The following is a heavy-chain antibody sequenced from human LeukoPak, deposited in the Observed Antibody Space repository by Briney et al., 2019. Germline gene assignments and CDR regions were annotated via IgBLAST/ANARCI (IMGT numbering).Heavy chain of an antibody. CDR2: INSDGSST. D-gene: IGHD4-17*01. CDR3: ARWETTVTTLDY. J-gene: IGHJ4*02. V-gene: IGHV3-74*01. CDR1: GFTFSSYW. Sequence: PGGSLRLSCAASGFTFSSYWMHWVRQAPGKGLVWVSRINSDGSSTTYADSVKGRFAISRDNAKNTLYLQMNSLRAEDTAVYYCARWETTVTTLDYWGLGTLVTVSS.